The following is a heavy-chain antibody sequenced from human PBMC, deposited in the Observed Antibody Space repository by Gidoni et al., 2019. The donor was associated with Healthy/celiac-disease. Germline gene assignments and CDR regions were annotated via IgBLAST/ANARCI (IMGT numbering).Heavy chain of an antibody. Sequence: QVQLVQSGAEGKKPGASVKVSCKASGYTFTSYDINWVRQATGQGLEWMGWMNPNIGNTGYAQKFQGRVTMTRNTSISTAYMELSRLRSEDTAVYYCARGLGWEHDWYFDLWGRGTLVTVSS. J-gene: IGHJ2*01. CDR3: ARGLGWEHDWYFDL. V-gene: IGHV1-8*01. CDR2: MNPNIGNT. D-gene: IGHD1-26*01. CDR1: GYTFTSYD.